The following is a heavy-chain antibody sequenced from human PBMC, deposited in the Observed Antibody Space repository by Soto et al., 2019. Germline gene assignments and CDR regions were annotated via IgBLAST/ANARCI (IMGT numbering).Heavy chain of an antibody. J-gene: IGHJ5*02. CDR2: SDTYNENA. CDR3: ARLKIHDYGDYVNWFDP. Sequence: GASVKVSCKSSGYTFTDYDITWVRQAPGQGLEWMGWSDTYNENANYAQKFRGRVTMTTDTSTSTAYMELRSLRSDDTAIYYCARLKIHDYGDYVNWFDPWGQGTLVTV. CDR1: GYTFTDYD. D-gene: IGHD4-17*01. V-gene: IGHV1-18*04.